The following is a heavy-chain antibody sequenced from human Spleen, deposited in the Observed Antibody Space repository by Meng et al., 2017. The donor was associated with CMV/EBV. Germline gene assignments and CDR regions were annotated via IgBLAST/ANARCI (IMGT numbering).Heavy chain of an antibody. CDR1: GGSFSSYG. V-gene: IGHV1-69*10. CDR2: IIPTLDVP. Sequence: SVKVSCKAFGGSFSSYGISWVRQAPGQGLEWMGAIIPTLDVPKYARKFQDRVTIIADKSTNVVYMELSGLRSDDTAVYYCAGDRGYASYFFDYWGQGTLVTVS. J-gene: IGHJ4*02. CDR3: AGDRGYASYFFDY. D-gene: IGHD5-12*01.